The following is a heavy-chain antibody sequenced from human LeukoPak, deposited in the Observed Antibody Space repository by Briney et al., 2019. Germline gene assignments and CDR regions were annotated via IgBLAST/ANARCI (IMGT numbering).Heavy chain of an antibody. CDR1: GFNISDHY. Sequence: GGSLRLSCAASGFNISDHYMSWVRQSPGKGLEWISHVTSSGSSTKYADSVKGRFTISRDNAKNSVALQMNSLRAEDTAVYYCARERRGSYYAFESWGQGTLVTVSS. D-gene: IGHD3-10*01. V-gene: IGHV3-11*01. J-gene: IGHJ4*02. CDR2: VTSSGSST. CDR3: ARERRGSYYAFES.